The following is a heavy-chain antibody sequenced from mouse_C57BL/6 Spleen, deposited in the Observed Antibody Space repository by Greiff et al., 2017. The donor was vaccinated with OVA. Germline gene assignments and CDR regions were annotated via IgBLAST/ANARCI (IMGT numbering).Heavy chain of an antibody. J-gene: IGHJ2*01. V-gene: IGHV1-50*01. Sequence: VQLKQPGAELVKPGASVKLSCKASGYTFTSYWMQWVKQRPGQGLEWIGEIDPSDSYTNYNQKFKGKATLTVDTSSSTAYMQLSSLTSEDSAVYYCARRDYYGSGYVFDYWGQGTTLTVSS. CDR3: ARRDYYGSGYVFDY. D-gene: IGHD1-1*01. CDR1: GYTFTSYW. CDR2: IDPSDSYT.